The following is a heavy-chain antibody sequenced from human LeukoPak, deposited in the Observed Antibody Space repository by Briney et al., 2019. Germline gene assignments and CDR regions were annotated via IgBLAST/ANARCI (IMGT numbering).Heavy chain of an antibody. CDR1: GGSISSYY. J-gene: IGHJ3*02. D-gene: IGHD3-22*01. CDR3: ARDHRYYDSSGYYSSDAFDI. V-gene: IGHV4-4*07. Sequence: SETLSLTCTVSGGSISSYYWSWIRQPARKGLEWIGRIYTSGSTNYNPSLKSRVTMSVDTSKNQFSLKLSSVTAADTAVYYCARDHRYYDSSGYYSSDAFDIWGQGTMVTVSS. CDR2: IYTSGST.